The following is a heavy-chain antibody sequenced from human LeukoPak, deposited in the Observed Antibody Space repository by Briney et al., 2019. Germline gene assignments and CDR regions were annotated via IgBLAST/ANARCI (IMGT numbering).Heavy chain of an antibody. CDR3: ARGEYYYDSSGYYSKRYFDY. CDR1: GYTFTSYG. V-gene: IGHV1-18*01. J-gene: IGHJ4*02. D-gene: IGHD3-22*01. Sequence: GASVKVSCKASGYTFTSYGISWVRQAPGQGLEWMGWISAYNGNTNYAQKLQGRVTMTTDTSTSTAYMELRSLRSEDTAVYYCARGEYYYDSSGYYSKRYFDYWGQGTLVTVSS. CDR2: ISAYNGNT.